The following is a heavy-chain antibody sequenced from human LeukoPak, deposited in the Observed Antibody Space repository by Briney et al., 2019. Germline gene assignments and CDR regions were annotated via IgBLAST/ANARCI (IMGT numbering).Heavy chain of an antibody. CDR3: ARGTDTKPFWSGYWVDV. CDR1: GFTFSGSA. CDR2: ISYDENNK. D-gene: IGHD3-3*01. J-gene: IGHJ6*02. Sequence: PGGPLRLSCAASGFTFSGSAMHWVRQAPGKGLEWVAVISYDENNKYYADSVKGRFTISRDNSKNTLYLQMTSLRAEDTAVYYCARGTDTKPFWSGYWVDVWGQGTTVTVSS. V-gene: IGHV3-30*03.